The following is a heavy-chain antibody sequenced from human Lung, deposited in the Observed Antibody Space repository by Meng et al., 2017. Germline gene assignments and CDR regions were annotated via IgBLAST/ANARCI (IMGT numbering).Heavy chain of an antibody. J-gene: IGHJ4*02. D-gene: IGHD6-13*01. Sequence: GAPVAVSATPSGINGPAYWLHWTRRATGQGLGRMRRIDPKSGDTHYAQRFPGRVTMTGDTSISTAYMELSGLRSDDTAMYYCARDEDISAAGKLFGDYWGQGTLVTASS. CDR1: GINGPAYW. CDR2: IDPKSGDT. V-gene: IGHV1-2*06. CDR3: ARDEDISAAGKLFGDY.